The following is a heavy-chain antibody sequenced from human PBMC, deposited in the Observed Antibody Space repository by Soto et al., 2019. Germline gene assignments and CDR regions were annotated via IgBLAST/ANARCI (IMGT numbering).Heavy chain of an antibody. V-gene: IGHV1-8*01. CDR3: ARGGYCSGGSCRYYYYYMDV. J-gene: IGHJ6*03. D-gene: IGHD2-15*01. CDR2: MNPNSGNT. CDR1: GYTFTSYD. Sequence: GASVKVSCKASGYTFTSYDINWVRQATGQGLEWMGWMNPNSGNTGYAQKFQGRVTMTRNTSISTAYMELSSLRSEDTAVYYCARGGYCSGGSCRYYYYYMDVWGKGTTVTVSS.